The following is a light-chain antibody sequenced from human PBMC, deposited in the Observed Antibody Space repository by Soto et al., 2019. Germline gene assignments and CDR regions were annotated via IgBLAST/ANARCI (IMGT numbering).Light chain of an antibody. J-gene: IGKJ1*01. Sequence: DIQMTQSPSTLSASVGDRVTITCWASQSINRWLAWYQQKPGKAPKLLIYDASSLGSGVPSRFSGSGSGTEFTLTISSLQPDDFATYYCQQYNSYWTFGQGTKVEIK. CDR2: DAS. V-gene: IGKV1-5*01. CDR1: QSINRW. CDR3: QQYNSYWT.